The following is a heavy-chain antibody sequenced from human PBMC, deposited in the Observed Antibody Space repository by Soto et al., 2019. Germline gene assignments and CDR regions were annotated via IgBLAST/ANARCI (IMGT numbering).Heavy chain of an antibody. CDR2: IYYSGST. J-gene: IGHJ4*02. V-gene: IGHV4-61*01. Sequence: QVQLQESGPGLVKPSETLSLTCTVSGGSVSSGSYYWSWIRQPPGKGLEWIGYIYYSGSTNYNPSLKSRFAISVDTSKPPFSLKLSSVTAADTAVYYCARTMVGARAGYFDYWGRGTLVTVSS. CDR3: ARTMVGARAGYFDY. D-gene: IGHD1-26*01. CDR1: GGSVSSGSYY.